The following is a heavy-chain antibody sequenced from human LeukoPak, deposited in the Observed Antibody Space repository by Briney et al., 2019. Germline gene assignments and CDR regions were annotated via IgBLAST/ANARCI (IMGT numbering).Heavy chain of an antibody. V-gene: IGHV3-74*01. Sequence: GGPLRLSCAASGFTFSSYWMHWVRQAPGKGLVWVSRINSDGSSTSYADSVKGRFTISRDNAKNTLYLQMNSLRAEDTAVYYCARALRYYHDSSGYSEMSYWGQGTLVTVSS. CDR1: GFTFSSYW. CDR2: INSDGSST. CDR3: ARALRYYHDSSGYSEMSY. J-gene: IGHJ4*02. D-gene: IGHD3-22*01.